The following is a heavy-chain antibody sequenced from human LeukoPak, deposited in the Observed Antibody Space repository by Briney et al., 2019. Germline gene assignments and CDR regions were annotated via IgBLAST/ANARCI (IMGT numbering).Heavy chain of an antibody. V-gene: IGHV1-2*02. CDR2: INLNNGDT. CDR1: GYIFTSYF. J-gene: IGHJ4*02. CDR3: AREGGYDILAGYQDY. D-gene: IGHD3-9*01. Sequence: ASVTVSCKASGYIFTSYFIHWVRQAPGQGLEWMGWINLNNGDTNYVKKLQGRVTMTRDTSISTAYMELTRLRSDDTAVYYCAREGGYDILAGYQDYWGQRALVTVSS.